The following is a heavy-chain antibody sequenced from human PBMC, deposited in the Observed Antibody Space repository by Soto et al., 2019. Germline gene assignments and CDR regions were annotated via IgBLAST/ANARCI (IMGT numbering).Heavy chain of an antibody. J-gene: IGHJ4*02. Sequence: SETLSLTCTVSVGSITNYYWNWLRQPPGKGLEWIGYIYSSGTTDYNPSLKSRVTMSVDTSKNQFSLRLSSVTAADTAVYYCARDLGGYPDYWGQGTLVTVSS. V-gene: IGHV4-59*01. CDR2: IYSSGTT. CDR1: VGSITNYY. CDR3: ARDLGGYPDY. D-gene: IGHD2-2*01.